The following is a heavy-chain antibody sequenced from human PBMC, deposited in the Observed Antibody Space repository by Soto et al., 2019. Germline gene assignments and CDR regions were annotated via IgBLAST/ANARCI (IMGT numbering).Heavy chain of an antibody. CDR3: AKGPGDFVWGSYRLSDYFDY. D-gene: IGHD3-16*02. CDR1: GFTFSSYA. V-gene: IGHV3-23*01. J-gene: IGHJ4*02. Sequence: GGSLRLSCAASGFTFSSYAMSWVRQAPGKGLEWVSSIRGSGGSTYYADSVKGRFTISRDNSKNTLHLQMNSLRADDTAVYYCAKGPGDFVWGSYRLSDYFDYWGQGTVVTVSS. CDR2: IRGSGGST.